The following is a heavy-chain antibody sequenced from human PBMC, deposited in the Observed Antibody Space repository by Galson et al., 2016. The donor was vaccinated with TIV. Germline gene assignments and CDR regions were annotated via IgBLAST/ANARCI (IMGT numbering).Heavy chain of an antibody. CDR1: GFVFNDYY. D-gene: IGHD5/OR15-5a*01. J-gene: IGHJ4*02. CDR3: TRGVFSDV. Sequence: SLRLSCAGSGFVFNDYYMNWMRQSPGKGPEWLAHISSSGSSIFYADSVRGRFTISRGNVKKLVFLQMNTLRADDTALYYCTRGVFSDVWGQGTLGTVSS. V-gene: IGHV3-11*01. CDR2: ISSSGSSI.